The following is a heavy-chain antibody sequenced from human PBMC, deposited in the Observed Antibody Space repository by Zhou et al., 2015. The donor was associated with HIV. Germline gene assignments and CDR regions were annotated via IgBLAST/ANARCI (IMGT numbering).Heavy chain of an antibody. CDR2: MNPNSGNT. CDR3: ARGPYFKVGAADYYGMDV. D-gene: IGHD3-10*01. V-gene: IGHV1-8*01. Sequence: QVQLVQSGAEVKKPGASVKVSCKASGYTFTGYDINWVRQASGQGLEWMAWMNPNSGNTGYSQNFQGRVTTTTNTSISTAYMELSSLTSDDTAVYYCARGPYFKVGAADYYGMDVWGQGTTVTVSS. CDR1: GYTFTGYD. J-gene: IGHJ6*02.